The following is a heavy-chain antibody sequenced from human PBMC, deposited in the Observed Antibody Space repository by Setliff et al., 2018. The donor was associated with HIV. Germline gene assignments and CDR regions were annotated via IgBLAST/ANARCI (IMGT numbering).Heavy chain of an antibody. V-gene: IGHV1-18*01. CDR3: ARSTLGYSRLWFGELAWYFDL. CDR2: ISAYNGNT. J-gene: IGHJ2*01. D-gene: IGHD3-10*01. CDR1: GYTLTSYG. Sequence: ASVKVSCKASGYTLTSYGISWVRQAPGQGLEWMGWISAYNGNTNYAQKLQGRVTMTTDTSTSTAYMELRSLRSDDTAVYYCARSTLGYSRLWFGELAWYFDLWGCGTLVTVSS.